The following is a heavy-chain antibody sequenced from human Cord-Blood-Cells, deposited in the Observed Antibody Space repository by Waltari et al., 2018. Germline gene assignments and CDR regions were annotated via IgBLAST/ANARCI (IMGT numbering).Heavy chain of an antibody. D-gene: IGHD2-2*02. V-gene: IGHV3-53*02. J-gene: IGHJ5*02. CDR3: ARDPDYCSRTSCYTS. CDR1: GFTVSTTY. CDR2: IYSGGST. Sequence: EVQLVETGGGLIRPWGSLGLPCSASGFTVSTTYQSRVRPAPGKGLEWVSVIYSGGSTYYADSVKGRFTISRDNSKNTLYLQMNSLRAEDTAVYYCARDPDYCSRTSCYTSWGQGTLVTVSS.